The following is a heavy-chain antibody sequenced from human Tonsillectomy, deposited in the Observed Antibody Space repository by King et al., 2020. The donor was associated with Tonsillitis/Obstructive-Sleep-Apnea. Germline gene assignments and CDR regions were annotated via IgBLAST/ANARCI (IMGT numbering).Heavy chain of an antibody. Sequence: QLVQSGAEVKKPGSSVKVSCKASGGTFSIYTISWVRQAPGQGLEWMGGITPILGKANYAQNFQGRVTITADKSTSTAYMELSSLRSEDTAVYYCAAPIGITGTEASSYGIDVWGQGTTVTVSS. J-gene: IGHJ6*02. CDR3: AAPIGITGTEASSYGIDV. D-gene: IGHD1-7*01. CDR1: GGTFSIYT. V-gene: IGHV1-69*10. CDR2: ITPILGKA.